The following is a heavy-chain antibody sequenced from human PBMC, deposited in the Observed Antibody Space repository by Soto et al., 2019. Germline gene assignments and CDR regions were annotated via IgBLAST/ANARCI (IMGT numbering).Heavy chain of an antibody. V-gene: IGHV4-28*01. Sequence: SETLSLTCALSGFSISSSHWWGWIRQPPGKGLEWIGYIYYTGNTDYNPFLKSRVTMSVDTSKNHFSLKLSSVTAVDTAVYYCARCFYGWGNYPYYYYGMDVWGQGTTVTV. CDR3: ARCFYGWGNYPYYYYGMDV. D-gene: IGHD3-10*01. CDR2: IYYTGNT. CDR1: GFSISSSHW. J-gene: IGHJ6*02.